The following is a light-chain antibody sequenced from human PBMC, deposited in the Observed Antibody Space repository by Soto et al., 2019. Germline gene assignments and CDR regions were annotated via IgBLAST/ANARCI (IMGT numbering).Light chain of an antibody. CDR2: AAS. CDR1: QGISSY. V-gene: IGKV1-8*01. J-gene: IGKJ2*01. Sequence: AIRMTQSPSSLSASTGDRVTITCRASQGISSYLAWYQQKPGKAPKLLIYAASTLQSGVPSRFSGSGSGTEFTLTISSLQPDDFATYYCLQYDSRYTFGQGTRWIS. CDR3: LQYDSRYT.